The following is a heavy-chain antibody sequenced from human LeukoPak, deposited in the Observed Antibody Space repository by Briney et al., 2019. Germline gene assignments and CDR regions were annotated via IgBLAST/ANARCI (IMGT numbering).Heavy chain of an antibody. D-gene: IGHD3-22*01. Sequence: EPGPSLVKPTQTLTLTCTFSGFSLSTPGVSVAWIRQPPGKALEWLALIYWDDDERYSPSLRSRLTITKDTSKNQVVLTMTNMDPVDTGTYYCARTYYDSSGSYFNYFDYWGQGTLVTVSS. CDR2: IYWDDDE. J-gene: IGHJ4*02. CDR3: ARTYYDSSGSYFNYFDY. V-gene: IGHV2-5*02. CDR1: GFSLSTPGVS.